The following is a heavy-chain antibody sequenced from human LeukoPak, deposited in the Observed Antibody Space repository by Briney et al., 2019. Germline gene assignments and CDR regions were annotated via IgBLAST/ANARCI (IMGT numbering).Heavy chain of an antibody. CDR2: IIPIFGTA. CDR1: GGTFSSYA. J-gene: IGHJ4*02. Sequence: SVKVSCKASGGTFSSYAISWVRQAPGQGLEWMGGIIPIFGTANYAQKFQVRVTITADESTSTAYMELSSLRSEDTAVYYCARSLATIHYLDYWGQGTLVTVSS. D-gene: IGHD5-24*01. CDR3: ARSLATIHYLDY. V-gene: IGHV1-69*13.